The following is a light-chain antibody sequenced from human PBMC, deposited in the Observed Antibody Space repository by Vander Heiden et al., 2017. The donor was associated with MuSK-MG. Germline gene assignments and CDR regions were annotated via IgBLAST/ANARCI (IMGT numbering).Light chain of an antibody. CDR3: QQYNTLET. V-gene: IGKV1-5*01. J-gene: IGKJ1*01. Sequence: DIQMTVSPSTLSASVGDRVTITCRASQSISSWLAWYQQKPGKAPKLLIYDASSLESGVPSRFSGSGSGTEFTLTISSLQPDDFATYYCQQYNTLETFGQGTKVEIK. CDR1: QSISSW. CDR2: DAS.